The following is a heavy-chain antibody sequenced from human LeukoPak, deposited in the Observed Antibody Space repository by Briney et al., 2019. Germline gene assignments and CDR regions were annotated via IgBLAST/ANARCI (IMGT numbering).Heavy chain of an antibody. CDR2: ISYDGSNK. D-gene: IGHD6-13*01. Sequence: GGSLRLSCAASGFTFSSYAMHWVRQAPGKGLEWVAVISYDGSNKYYADSVKGRFTISRDNSKNTLYLQMNSLRAEDTAVYYCGGEQPAARYYYGMDVWGQGTTVTVSS. CDR1: GFTFSSYA. V-gene: IGHV3-30-3*01. CDR3: GGEQPAARYYYGMDV. J-gene: IGHJ6*02.